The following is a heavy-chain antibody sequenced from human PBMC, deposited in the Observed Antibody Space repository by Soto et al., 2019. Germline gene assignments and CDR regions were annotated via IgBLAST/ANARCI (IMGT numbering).Heavy chain of an antibody. CDR2: IYHSGST. D-gene: IGHD5-18*01. CDR1: GFTFSNW. CDR3: ARATGMAPFDY. J-gene: IGHJ4*02. Sequence: PGGSLRLSCAASGFTFSNWWSWVRQPPGKGLEWIGEIYHSGSTNYNPSLKSRVTISVDKSKNQFSLKLNSVTAADTAVYYCARATGMAPFDYWGQGTLVTVSS. V-gene: IGHV4-4*02.